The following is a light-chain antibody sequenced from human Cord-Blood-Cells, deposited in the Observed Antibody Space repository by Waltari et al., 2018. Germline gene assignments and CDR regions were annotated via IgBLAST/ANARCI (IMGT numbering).Light chain of an antibody. CDR2: DAS. J-gene: IGKJ2*01. V-gene: IGKV1-39*01. CDR3: QQSYSTPHT. Sequence: DIQMTQSPSSLSASVGDRVTITCQASQSISSYLNWYQQKPGKAPKLLIYDASSLQSGVPSRFSGSGSGTDFTLTISSLQPEDFATYYCQQSYSTPHTFGQGTKLEIK. CDR1: QSISSY.